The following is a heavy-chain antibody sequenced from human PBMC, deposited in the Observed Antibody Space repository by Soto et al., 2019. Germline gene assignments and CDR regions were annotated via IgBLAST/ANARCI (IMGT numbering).Heavy chain of an antibody. V-gene: IGHV4-61*01. CDR3: ARRVVTVAATGGMDV. J-gene: IGHJ6*02. Sequence: SETLSLTCTVSGASVSGPTYYWNWIRQPPGKGLEWIGYIYYSGSTNCNPSLKSRVTISVDTSKNQFSLKLSSVTAVDTAVYFCARRVVTVAATGGMDVWGQGTTVTVSS. CDR2: IYYSGST. CDR1: GASVSGPTYY. D-gene: IGHD2-15*01.